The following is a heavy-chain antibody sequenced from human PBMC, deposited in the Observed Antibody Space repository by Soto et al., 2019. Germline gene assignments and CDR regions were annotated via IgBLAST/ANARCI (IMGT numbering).Heavy chain of an antibody. CDR1: GYTFTSYA. D-gene: IGHD3-9*01. J-gene: IGHJ1*01. Sequence: QVQLVQSGAEVKKPGASVKVSCKASGYTFTSYAMHWVRQAPGQRLEWMGWINAGNGNTKYSQKFQGRVTITRDTSAGTAYLELSSLKSEDTAVYYCARKAHYDILTGYYNAEYFQHWGQGTLVTVSS. CDR2: INAGNGNT. V-gene: IGHV1-3*01. CDR3: ARKAHYDILTGYYNAEYFQH.